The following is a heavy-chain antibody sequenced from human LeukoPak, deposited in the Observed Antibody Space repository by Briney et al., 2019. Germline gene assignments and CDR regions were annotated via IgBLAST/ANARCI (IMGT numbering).Heavy chain of an antibody. D-gene: IGHD3-22*01. CDR1: GFTFSSYW. V-gene: IGHV3-7*01. J-gene: IGHJ5*02. CDR3: ARDALIRDYYDSSGYLYNWFDP. Sequence: GGSLRLSCAASGFTFSSYWMSWVRQAPGKGLEWVANIKQDGSEKYYVDSVKGRFTISRDNAKNSLYLQMNSLRAEDTAVYYCARDALIRDYYDSSGYLYNWFDPWGQGTLVTVSS. CDR2: IKQDGSEK.